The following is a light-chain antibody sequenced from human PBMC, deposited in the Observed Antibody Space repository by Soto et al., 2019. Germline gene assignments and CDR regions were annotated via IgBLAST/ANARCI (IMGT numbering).Light chain of an antibody. V-gene: IGKV3-15*01. CDR2: SAS. J-gene: IGKJ4*01. Sequence: EVVMTQSPATLSVSPGERATLSCRASQFVSTNLAWYQQKPGQAPRLLIYSASTRSTGIPARFSGSGSGTEFTLTISSLQSEDFAVYYCQQYNNWPPLTFGGGTKVKIK. CDR1: QFVSTN. CDR3: QQYNNWPPLT.